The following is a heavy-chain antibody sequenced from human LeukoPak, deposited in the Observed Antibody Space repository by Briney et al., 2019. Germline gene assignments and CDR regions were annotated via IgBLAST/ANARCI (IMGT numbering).Heavy chain of an antibody. D-gene: IGHD3-9*01. V-gene: IGHV3-21*01. CDR3: ARGPAISTRGAFDI. CDR2: ISSSSSYI. Sequence: PGGSLRLSCAASGFTFSSYSMNWVRQAPGKGLEWVSSISSSSSYIYYADSVKGRFTISRDNAKNSLYLQMNSLRAEDTAVYYCARGPAISTRGAFDIWGQGTMVTVSS. CDR1: GFTFSSYS. J-gene: IGHJ3*02.